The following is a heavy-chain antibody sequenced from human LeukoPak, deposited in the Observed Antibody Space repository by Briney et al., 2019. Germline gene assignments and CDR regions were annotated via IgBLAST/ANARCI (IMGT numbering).Heavy chain of an antibody. Sequence: GGSLRLSCAASGFSVSTKYMNWVRQAPGKGLEWVSILYSGSDTYYANSVKGRFTISRDSSKNILFLQMNDRRAEDTAVYYCARVGDHFHWYLDLWGRGTLVTVSS. CDR2: LYSGSDT. D-gene: IGHD3-10*01. CDR1: GFSVSTKY. J-gene: IGHJ2*01. CDR3: ARVGDHFHWYLDL. V-gene: IGHV3-53*01.